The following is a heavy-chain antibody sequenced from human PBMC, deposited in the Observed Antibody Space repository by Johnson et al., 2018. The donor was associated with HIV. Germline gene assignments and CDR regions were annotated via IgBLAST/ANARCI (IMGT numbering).Heavy chain of an antibody. D-gene: IGHD4-17*01. CDR2: IKSKTDGGTT. CDR3: TTDDAPSYGDYGEAFDI. Sequence: EQLVESGGGLVKPGGSLRLSCAVSGFTFNNAWMSWVRQAPGKGLEWVGRIKSKTDGGTTDYAAPVKGRFTISRDDSKNTLYRQMNSLKTEDTAVYYCTTDDAPSYGDYGEAFDIWGQGTMVTVSS. J-gene: IGHJ3*02. CDR1: GFTFNNAW. V-gene: IGHV3-15*01.